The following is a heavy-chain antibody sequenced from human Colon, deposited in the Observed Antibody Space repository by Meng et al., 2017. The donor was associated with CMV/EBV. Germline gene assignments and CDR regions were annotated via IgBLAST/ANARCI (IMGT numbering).Heavy chain of an antibody. D-gene: IGHD1/OR15-1a*01. V-gene: IGHV3-48*03. CDR3: AREGDGNSDYFDY. Sequence: GESLKISCATSGFIFSNYEMNWVRQAPGKGLEWVSYISSSGRTIYYADSVKGRFTISRDNAKNSLDLQMNSLRAEDTAVYYCAREGDGNSDYFDYWGQGTLVTSPQ. CDR1: GFIFSNYE. J-gene: IGHJ4*02. CDR2: ISSSGRTI.